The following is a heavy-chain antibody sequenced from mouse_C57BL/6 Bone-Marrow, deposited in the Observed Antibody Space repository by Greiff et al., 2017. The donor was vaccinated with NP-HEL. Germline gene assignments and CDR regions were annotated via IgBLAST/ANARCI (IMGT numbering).Heavy chain of an antibody. D-gene: IGHD1-1*01. CDR2: IYPGDGDT. V-gene: IGHV1-82*01. J-gene: IGHJ2*01. Sequence: QVQLQQSGPELVKPGASVKISCKASGYAFSSSWMNWVKQRPGKGLEWIGRIYPGDGDTNYNGKFKGKATLTADKSSSTAYMQLSSLTSEDSAVYFCARGAFTTVVAGFDYWGQGTTLTVSS. CDR3: ARGAFTTVVAGFDY. CDR1: GYAFSSSW.